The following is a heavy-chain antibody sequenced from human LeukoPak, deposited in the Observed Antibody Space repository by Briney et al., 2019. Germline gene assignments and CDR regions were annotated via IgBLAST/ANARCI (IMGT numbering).Heavy chain of an antibody. Sequence: GGSLGLSCAASGFTFSSYAMSWVRQAPGKGLEWVSAISGSGGSTYYADSVKGRFTISRDNSKNTLYLQMNSLRAEDTAVYYCAKDLDAQGDYGDYTPFDYWGQGTLVTVSS. V-gene: IGHV3-23*01. CDR2: ISGSGGST. D-gene: IGHD4-17*01. CDR1: GFTFSSYA. J-gene: IGHJ4*02. CDR3: AKDLDAQGDYGDYTPFDY.